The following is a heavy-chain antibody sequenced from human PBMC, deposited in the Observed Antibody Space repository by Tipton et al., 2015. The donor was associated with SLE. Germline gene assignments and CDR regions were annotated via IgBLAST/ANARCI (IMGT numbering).Heavy chain of an antibody. V-gene: IGHV4-34*01. J-gene: IGHJ4*02. Sequence: TLSLTCAVYGGSFSGYYWSWIRQPPGKGLEWIGEINHSGSTSYNPSLKSRVTISVDTSKNQFSLKLSSVTAADTAVYYCARGPPFDYWGQGTLVTVSS. CDR2: INHSGST. CDR3: ARGPPFDY. CDR1: GGSFSGYY.